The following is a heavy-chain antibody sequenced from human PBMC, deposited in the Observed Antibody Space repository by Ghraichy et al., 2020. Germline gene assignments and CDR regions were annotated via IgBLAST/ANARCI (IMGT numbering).Heavy chain of an antibody. Sequence: SQTLSLTCTVSGGSISSYYCNWIRQPSGRGLEWIGYIYYNGNTNYNPSLKSRVTISKDTSNNQFSLRLSSVTAADTAVYYCARGLNSGHYYYYYYMDVWGKGTTVTVSS. V-gene: IGHV4-59*01. J-gene: IGHJ6*03. CDR3: ARGLNSGHYYYYYYMDV. CDR1: GGSISSYY. CDR2: IYYNGNT. D-gene: IGHD1-26*01.